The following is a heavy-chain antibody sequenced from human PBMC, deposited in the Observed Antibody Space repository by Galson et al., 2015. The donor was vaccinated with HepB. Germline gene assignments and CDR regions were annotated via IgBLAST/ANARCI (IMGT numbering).Heavy chain of an antibody. CDR1: GYTLTEFS. D-gene: IGHD3-16*01. J-gene: IGHJ4*02. Sequence: SVKVSCKVSGYTLTEFSMYWVRQTPGKGPEWMGAFNPEDGETFYAQRFQGRITMTEDTSTDTAYMELSSLRSEDTAMYYCAAIWGGAREVDYWGQGTLLTVSS. CDR3: AAIWGGAREVDY. V-gene: IGHV1-24*01. CDR2: FNPEDGET.